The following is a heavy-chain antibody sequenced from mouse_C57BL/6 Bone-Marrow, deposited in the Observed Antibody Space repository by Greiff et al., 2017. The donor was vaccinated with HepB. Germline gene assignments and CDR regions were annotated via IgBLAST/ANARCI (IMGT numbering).Heavy chain of an antibody. CDR3: ARSGNWDDY. V-gene: IGHV5-17*01. Sequence: EVKLMESGGGLVKPGGSLKLSCAASGFTFSDYGMHWVRQAPEKGLEWVAYISSGSSTIYYADTVKGRFTISRDNAKNTLFLQMTSLRSEDTAMYYCARSGNWDDYWGQGTTLTVSS. CDR2: ISSGSSTI. D-gene: IGHD4-1*01. CDR1: GFTFSDYG. J-gene: IGHJ2*01.